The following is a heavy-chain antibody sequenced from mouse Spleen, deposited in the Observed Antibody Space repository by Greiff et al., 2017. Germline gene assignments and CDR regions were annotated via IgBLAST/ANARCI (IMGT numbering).Heavy chain of an antibody. CDR1: GFTFSSYA. CDR3: ARDRWGTGTDYFDY. D-gene: IGHD4-1*01. Sequence: EVQLVESGGGLVKPGGSLKLSCAASGFTFSSYAMSWVRQTPEKRLEWVATISDGGSYTYYPDNVKGRFTISRDNAKNNLYLQMSHLKSEDTAMYYCARDRWGTGTDYFDYWGQGTTLTVSS. CDR2: ISDGGSYT. V-gene: IGHV5-4*01. J-gene: IGHJ2*01.